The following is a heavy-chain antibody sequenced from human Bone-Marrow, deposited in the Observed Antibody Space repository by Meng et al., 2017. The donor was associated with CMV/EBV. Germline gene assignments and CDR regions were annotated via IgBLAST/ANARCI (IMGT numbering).Heavy chain of an antibody. CDR1: GGSISSSGYY. V-gene: IGHV4-39*07. J-gene: IGHJ4*02. CDR3: ATERISGTTYFDY. Sequence: SETLSLTCTVSGGSISSSGYYCAWIRQPPWKGLEWIGSVYYSGKTYYNPSLKGRVTISGDTSTSQLSLKLSTVTAADTAVYYCATERISGTTYFDYWGQGTLVTVSS. D-gene: IGHD1-7*01. CDR2: VYYSGKT.